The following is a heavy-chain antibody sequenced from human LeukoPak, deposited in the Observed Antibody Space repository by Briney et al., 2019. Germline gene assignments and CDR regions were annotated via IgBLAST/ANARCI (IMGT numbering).Heavy chain of an antibody. CDR1: GFTISSNC. CDR2: LCSGGST. Sequence: GGSLRLSCAASGFTISSNCMTWVRQAPGMGLEWVSVLCSGGSTYYADSVKGRFTISTDNSKNTLYLQMNSLRAEDTAVYYCARKVGYGYALDYWGQGTLVTVSS. D-gene: IGHD5-18*01. CDR3: ARKVGYGYALDY. J-gene: IGHJ4*02. V-gene: IGHV3-53*01.